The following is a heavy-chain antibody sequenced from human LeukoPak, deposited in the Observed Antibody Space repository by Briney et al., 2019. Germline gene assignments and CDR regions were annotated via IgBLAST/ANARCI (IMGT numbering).Heavy chain of an antibody. D-gene: IGHD2-2*02. J-gene: IGHJ6*03. CDR3: ASNPYCSSTSCYTGLKKYYYYYMDV. CDR2: IIPIFGTA. Sequence: ASVKVSCKASGGTFSSYAISWVRQAPRQGLEWKGGIIPIFGTANYAQKFQGRVTITTDESTSTAYMELSSLRSEDTAVDYCASNPYCSSTSCYTGLKKYYYYYMDVWGKGTTVTVSS. CDR1: GGTFSSYA. V-gene: IGHV1-69*05.